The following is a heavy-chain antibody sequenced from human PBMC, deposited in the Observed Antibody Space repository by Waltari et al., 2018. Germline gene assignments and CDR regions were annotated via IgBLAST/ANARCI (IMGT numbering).Heavy chain of an antibody. Sequence: EVQLVESGGGLIQPGGSLRLSCAASGFTVSSNYMSWVRQAPGKGLEWVSVIYSGGSTYYADSWKGRFTISRDNSKNTLYLQMNSLRAEDTAVYYCARALNYYDSSGYYFRDYFDYWGQGTLVTVSS. V-gene: IGHV3-53*01. J-gene: IGHJ4*02. CDR3: ARALNYYDSSGYYFRDYFDY. CDR1: GFTVSSNY. CDR2: IYSGGST. D-gene: IGHD3-22*01.